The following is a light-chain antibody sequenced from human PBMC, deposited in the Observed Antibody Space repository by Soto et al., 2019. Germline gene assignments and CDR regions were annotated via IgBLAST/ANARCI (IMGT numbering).Light chain of an antibody. J-gene: IGLJ1*01. Sequence: QSALTQPASVSGSPGQSITISCTGTSSDVGGYNYVSWYQQHPGKAPKLMIYDVSNRPSGVSNRFSGSKSGNTASLTISGLQAEDEDDYYCSSYTTSSTYNVVGNGTKVTAL. V-gene: IGLV2-14*01. CDR1: SSDVGGYNY. CDR2: DVS. CDR3: SSYTTSSTYNV.